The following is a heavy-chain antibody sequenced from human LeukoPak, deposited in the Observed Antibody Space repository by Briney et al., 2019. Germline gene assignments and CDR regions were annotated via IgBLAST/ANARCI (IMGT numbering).Heavy chain of an antibody. V-gene: IGHV3-23*01. J-gene: IGHJ4*02. CDR3: AKKFTALRFLEWLSPNYFDY. CDR2: ISGSGGST. CDR1: GFTFSSYA. D-gene: IGHD3-3*01. Sequence: GGSLRLSCAASGFTFSSYAMSWVRQAPGKGLEWVSAISGSGGSTYYADSVKGRFTISRDNSKNTLYLQMNSLRAEDTAVYYCAKKFTALRFLEWLSPNYFDYWAREPWSPSPQ.